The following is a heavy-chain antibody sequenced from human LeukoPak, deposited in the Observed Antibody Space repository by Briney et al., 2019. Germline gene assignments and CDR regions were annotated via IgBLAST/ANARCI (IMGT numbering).Heavy chain of an antibody. J-gene: IGHJ5*02. CDR2: ISAYNGNT. CDR3: ARGARDTYDSSGYYDP. V-gene: IGHV1-18*01. D-gene: IGHD3-22*01. CDR1: GYTFTSDG. Sequence: ASVKVSCKASGYTFTSDGISWVRQAPGQGLEWMGWISAYNGNTNYAQKLQGRVTMTTDTSTSTAYMELRSLRSDDTAVYYCARGARDTYDSSGYYDPWGQGTLVTVSS.